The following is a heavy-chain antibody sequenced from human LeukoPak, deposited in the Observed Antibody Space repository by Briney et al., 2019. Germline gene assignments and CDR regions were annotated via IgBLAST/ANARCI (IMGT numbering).Heavy chain of an antibody. CDR1: GFTCSSYE. Sequence: HPGGSLRRSCAASGFTCSSYEMNWVRQAPGKGLEWVSGISGSGGSTYYADSVKGRLTISRYNSTKTMYLRMNSLRAADTAVYYCAKDSKIVGPTFRSYHYMDVWGKGTTVTVSS. J-gene: IGHJ6*03. CDR3: AKDSKIVGPTFRSYHYMDV. D-gene: IGHD1-26*01. CDR2: ISGSGGST. V-gene: IGHV3-23*01.